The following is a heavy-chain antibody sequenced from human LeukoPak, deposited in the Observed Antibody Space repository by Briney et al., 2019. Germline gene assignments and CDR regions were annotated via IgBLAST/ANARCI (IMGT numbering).Heavy chain of an antibody. CDR2: IYHSGST. CDR3: ARVLTYYYGSGINAFDI. Sequence: PSETLSLTCTVSGYSISSGYYWGWIRPPPGKGLEWIGSIYHSGSTYYNPSLKSRVTISVDTSKNQFSLKLSSVTAADTAVYYCARVLTYYYGSGINAFDIWGQGTMVTVSS. D-gene: IGHD3-10*01. CDR1: GYSISSGYY. J-gene: IGHJ3*02. V-gene: IGHV4-38-2*02.